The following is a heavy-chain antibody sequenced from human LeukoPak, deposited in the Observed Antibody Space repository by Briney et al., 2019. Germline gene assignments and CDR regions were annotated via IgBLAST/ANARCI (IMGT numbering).Heavy chain of an antibody. CDR3: ARRATVTSHYFDY. D-gene: IGHD4-17*01. CDR2: IFDSGST. J-gene: IGHJ4*02. V-gene: IGHV4-39*01. CDR1: GGSISRSNYY. Sequence: SETLSLTCTVSGGSISRSNYYWGWIRQPPGKGLEWIGSIFDSGSTYYNPSLKSRVTIPVDTSKNQFSLKLSSVTAADTAVYYCARRATVTSHYFDYWGQGTLVTVSS.